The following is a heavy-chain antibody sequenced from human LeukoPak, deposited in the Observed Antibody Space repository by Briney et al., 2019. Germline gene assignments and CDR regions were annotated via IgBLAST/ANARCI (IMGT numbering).Heavy chain of an antibody. J-gene: IGHJ4*02. CDR2: IYPGDSDT. Sequence: GESLKIPCKGSGYSFTSYWIGWVRQMPGKGLEWMGIIYPGDSDTRYSPSFQGQVTISADKSISTAYLQWSSLKASDTAMYYCARSSGNTMVRGVPYYFDYWGQGTLVTVSS. CDR1: GYSFTSYW. D-gene: IGHD3-10*01. V-gene: IGHV5-51*01. CDR3: ARSSGNTMVRGVPYYFDY.